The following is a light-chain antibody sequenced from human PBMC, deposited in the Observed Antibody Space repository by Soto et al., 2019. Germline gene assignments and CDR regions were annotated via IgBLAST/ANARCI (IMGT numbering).Light chain of an antibody. CDR1: SSNIGSHA. Sequence: QSVLTQPPSVSEAPRQRVTISCSGSSSNIGSHAGNWYQQLPVKAPNLLIYYDDLLPSGVSDRVSGSRSGTAASLAISGLQSEDAADYYCAAWDDSLNGWVFGERTKLTVL. CDR3: AAWDDSLNGWV. CDR2: YDD. J-gene: IGLJ3*02. V-gene: IGLV1-36*01.